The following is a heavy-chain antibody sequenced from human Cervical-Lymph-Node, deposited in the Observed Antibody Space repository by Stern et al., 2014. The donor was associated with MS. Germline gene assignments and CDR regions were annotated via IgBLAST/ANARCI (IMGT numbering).Heavy chain of an antibody. J-gene: IGHJ3*01. Sequence: QLVQSGAEVKKPGESLKISCRTSGYTFSNFWIGWVRQMPGKGLEWMGVIYPADSDTTYSPSFQGQVTLSADESISTAYLQWRSLKASDTAMYYCVRRRDSAGYDTFDLWGQGTMLIVSS. CDR1: GYTFSNFW. CDR3: VRRRDSAGYDTFDL. D-gene: IGHD3-22*01. V-gene: IGHV5-51*01. CDR2: IYPADSDT.